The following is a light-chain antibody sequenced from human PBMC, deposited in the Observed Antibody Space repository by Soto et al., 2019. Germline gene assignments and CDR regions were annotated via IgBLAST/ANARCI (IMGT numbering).Light chain of an antibody. V-gene: IGKV2-28*01. CDR1: QSLLHSNGYNY. Sequence: DIVMTQSPLSLPVTPGEPASISCRSSQSLLHSNGYNYLDWYLQKPGQSPQLLIYLGSNRASGVPDRFSGSGSGTDFTLKISRVEAEDVGVYYCMQAIQRFTFGPGTKVDIK. J-gene: IGKJ3*01. CDR3: MQAIQRFT. CDR2: LGS.